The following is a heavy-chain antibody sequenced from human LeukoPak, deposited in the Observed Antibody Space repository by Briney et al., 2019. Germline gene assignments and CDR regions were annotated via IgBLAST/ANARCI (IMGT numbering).Heavy chain of an antibody. CDR2: VNPNSGGT. Sequence: ASVKVSCKASGYTFTGYYMHWVRQAPGQGLEWMGWVNPNSGGTNYAQKFQGRVTMTRDTSISTAYMELSRLRSDDTAVYYCARAGHYYYYYMDVWGKGTTVTVSS. V-gene: IGHV1-2*02. J-gene: IGHJ6*03. D-gene: IGHD2-8*02. CDR1: GYTFTGYY. CDR3: ARAGHYYYYYMDV.